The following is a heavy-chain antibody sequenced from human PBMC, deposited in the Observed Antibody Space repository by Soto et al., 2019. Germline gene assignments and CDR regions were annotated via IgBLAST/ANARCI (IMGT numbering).Heavy chain of an antibody. CDR1: GFTFSSYA. CDR3: ARGDRGAFDL. CDR2: ISSNGGST. Sequence: GGSLRLSCAASGFTFSSYAMHWVRQAPGKGLEYVSAISSNGGSTYYANSVKGRFTISRDNSKNTLYLQMGSLRAEDMAVYYCARGDRGAFDLWGQGTMVTVSS. D-gene: IGHD2-21*02. V-gene: IGHV3-64*01. J-gene: IGHJ3*01.